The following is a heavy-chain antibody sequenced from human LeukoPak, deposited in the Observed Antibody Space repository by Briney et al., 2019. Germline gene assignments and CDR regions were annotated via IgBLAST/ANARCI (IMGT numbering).Heavy chain of an antibody. Sequence: GGSLRLSCAASGFTFSRYWMRWVRQAPGKGLEGVANIKNDGSEEYYVDSVKGRFTISRDNARDSLFLQMNSLTVEDTAVYYCARAIRGSAVDTGDRWGQGTLVTVSS. V-gene: IGHV3-7*01. CDR1: GFTFSRYW. CDR2: IKNDGSEE. J-gene: IGHJ4*02. CDR3: ARAIRGSAVDTGDR. D-gene: IGHD3-10*01.